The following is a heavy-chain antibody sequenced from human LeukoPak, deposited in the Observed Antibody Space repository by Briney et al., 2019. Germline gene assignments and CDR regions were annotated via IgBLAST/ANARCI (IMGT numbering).Heavy chain of an antibody. CDR3: ARSRGRLAQLDY. J-gene: IGHJ4*02. D-gene: IGHD1-1*01. Sequence: SGTLSLTCAVSGGSISSSNWWSWVRQPPGKGLEWIGSLYHSGNAYYNPSLKSRVTISVDTSKNQFSLKLRSVTAADTAVYYCARSRGRLAQLDYWGQGTLVTVSS. CDR1: GGSISSSNW. V-gene: IGHV4-4*02. CDR2: LYHSGNA.